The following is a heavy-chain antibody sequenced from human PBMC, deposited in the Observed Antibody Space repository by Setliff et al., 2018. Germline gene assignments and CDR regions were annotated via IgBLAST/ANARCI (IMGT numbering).Heavy chain of an antibody. D-gene: IGHD2-21*01. V-gene: IGHV4-34*01. J-gene: IGHJ2*01. CDR3: ARAQVVFAISAPAWYFEI. CDR1: GGSFSGYQ. CDR2: INQSGSA. Sequence: SETLSLTCAVYGGSFSGYQWTWIRQPPGKGLEWIGEINQSGSANYNPSLKSRASLSVDTSGKQLSLTLNSVTVADTAVYYCARAQVVFAISAPAWYFEIWGRGTQVTVSS.